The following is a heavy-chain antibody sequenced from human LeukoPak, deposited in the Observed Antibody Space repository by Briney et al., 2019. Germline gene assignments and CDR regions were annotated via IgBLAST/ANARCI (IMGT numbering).Heavy chain of an antibody. J-gene: IGHJ4*02. CDR1: GGTFSSYA. Sequence: GSSVKVSCKASGGTFSSYAISWVRQAPGQGLEWMGRIIPIFGIANYAQKFQGRVTITADKSTSTAYMELSSLRSEDTAVYYCARDGDRQWPYYFDYWGQGTLVTVSS. V-gene: IGHV1-69*04. D-gene: IGHD6-19*01. CDR2: IIPIFGIA. CDR3: ARDGDRQWPYYFDY.